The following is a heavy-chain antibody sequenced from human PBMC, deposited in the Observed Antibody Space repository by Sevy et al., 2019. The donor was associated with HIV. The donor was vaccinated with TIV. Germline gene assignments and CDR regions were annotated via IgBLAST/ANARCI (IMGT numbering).Heavy chain of an antibody. V-gene: IGHV3-7*01. CDR3: ARFLVGQYST. D-gene: IGHD6-6*01. CDR1: GLTFSSYW. J-gene: IGHJ5*02. Sequence: GGSLRLSCAASGLTFSSYWMSWVRQAPGKGLEWVANIKQDGSEKYYVDSVKGRFTISRDNAKNSLYLQMNSLRAEDTAMYYCARFLVGQYSTWGQGTLVTVSS. CDR2: IKQDGSEK.